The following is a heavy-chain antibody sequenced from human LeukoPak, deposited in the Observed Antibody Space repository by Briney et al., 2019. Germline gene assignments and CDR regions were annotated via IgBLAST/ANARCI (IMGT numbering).Heavy chain of an antibody. CDR2: IIPIVDTA. CDR1: GGTFSSYA. J-gene: IGHJ6*02. V-gene: IGHV1-69*13. CDR3: ARVSIAARLNYYYGMDV. D-gene: IGHD6-6*01. Sequence: SVKVSCKASGGTFSSYAISWVRQAPGQGLEWLGGIIPIVDTANYAQKFQGRVTITADESTSTAYMELSSLRSEDTAVYYCARVSIAARLNYYYGMDVWGQGTTVTVSS.